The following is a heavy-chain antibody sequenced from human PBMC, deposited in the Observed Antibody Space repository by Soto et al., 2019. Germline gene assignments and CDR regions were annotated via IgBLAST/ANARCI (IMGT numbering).Heavy chain of an antibody. D-gene: IGHD6-6*01. CDR1: GYTFTRYY. Sequence: ASVKVSCKASGYTFTRYYRHWVLQAPGQGLEWMGRIIPSLGSTSYAQKFQGRVTITADKSTSTAYMELSSLRSEDTAVYYCAAGEAIAAHYWGQGTLVTVSS. CDR3: AAGEAIAAHY. V-gene: IGHV1-46*01. J-gene: IGHJ4*02. CDR2: IIPSLGST.